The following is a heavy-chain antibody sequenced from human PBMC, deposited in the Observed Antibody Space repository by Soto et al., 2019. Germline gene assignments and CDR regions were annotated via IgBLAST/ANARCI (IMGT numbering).Heavy chain of an antibody. J-gene: IGHJ4*02. D-gene: IGHD3-22*01. CDR1: GGSISSHN. CDR3: ARLNYYDSTDYFDS. V-gene: IGHV4-59*11. CDR2: IYYSGST. Sequence: SETLSLTCTVSGGSISSHNWSWIRQPPGRGLERIGYIYYSGSTNYNPSLKSRVTISVDTSKNRFSLKLSSVTAADTAVYYCARLNYYDSTDYFDSWGQGTLVTVSS.